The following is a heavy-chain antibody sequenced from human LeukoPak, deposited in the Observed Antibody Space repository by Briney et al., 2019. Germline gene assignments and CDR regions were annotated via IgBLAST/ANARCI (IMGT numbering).Heavy chain of an antibody. Sequence: ASVKVSCKASGYTFTSYYMHWVRQAPGQGLEWMGAINPRGDATIGAQKFQGRVTTTRDTSTGTVYIELSSLRSEDTAVYYCAREGQQLKHFDYWGQGTLVTVSS. D-gene: IGHD1-1*01. CDR3: AREGQQLKHFDY. J-gene: IGHJ4*02. CDR2: INPRGDAT. CDR1: GYTFTSYY. V-gene: IGHV1-46*01.